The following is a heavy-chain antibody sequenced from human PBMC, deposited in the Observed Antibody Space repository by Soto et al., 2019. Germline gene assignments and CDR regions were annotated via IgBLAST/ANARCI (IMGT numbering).Heavy chain of an antibody. V-gene: IGHV1-2*02. CDR3: ARDLVPAAISFYGMDV. Sequence: RASVKVSCKASGYTFTDYYIHWVRQAPGQGLEWMGWINPNSGATNYAQKFQGRVTMTRDTSISTAYMELSRLRSDDTAVYYCARDLVPAAISFYGMDVWGQGTTVTVSS. CDR1: GYTFTDYY. CDR2: INPNSGAT. J-gene: IGHJ6*02. D-gene: IGHD2-2*01.